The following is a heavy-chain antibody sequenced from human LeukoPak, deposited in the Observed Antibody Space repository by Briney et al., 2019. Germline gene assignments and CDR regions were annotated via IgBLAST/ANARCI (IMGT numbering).Heavy chain of an antibody. Sequence: PGGSLRLSCAASGFTFSSYEMNWVRQAPGKGLEWVSYISSSGSTIYYADSVKGRFTISRDNAKDSLYLQMNSLRAEDTAVYYCACIAASRYYFDYWGQGTLVTVPS. CDR3: ACIAASRYYFDY. V-gene: IGHV3-48*03. D-gene: IGHD6-6*01. CDR1: GFTFSSYE. J-gene: IGHJ4*02. CDR2: ISSSGSTI.